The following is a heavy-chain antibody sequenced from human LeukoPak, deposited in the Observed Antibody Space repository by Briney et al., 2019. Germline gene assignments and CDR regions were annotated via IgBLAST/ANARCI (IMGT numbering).Heavy chain of an antibody. CDR2: IYYSGST. D-gene: IGHD6-19*01. V-gene: IGHV4-61*08. CDR1: GGSISNGDYY. Sequence: SETLSLTCTVSGGSISNGDYYLSWIRQPPGKGLEWIGYIYYSGSTNYNPSLKSRVTISVDTSKNQFSLKLSSVTAADTAVYYCARDLEWLEYWGQGTLVTVSS. J-gene: IGHJ4*02. CDR3: ARDLEWLEY.